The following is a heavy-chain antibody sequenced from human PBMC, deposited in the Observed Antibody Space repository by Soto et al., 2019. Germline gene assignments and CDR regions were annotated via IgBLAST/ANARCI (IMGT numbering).Heavy chain of an antibody. CDR2: IYYSGST. CDR1: GGSINSGGYY. V-gene: IGHV4-31*03. CDR3: ARGSSIAGLYYGMDV. Sequence: SETLSLTCTVSGGSINSGGYYWSWIRQHPGKGLEWIGYIYYSGSTYYNPSLKSRVTISLDTSKNQFSLKLSSVTAADTAVYYCARGSSIAGLYYGMDVWGQGTTVTVSS. D-gene: IGHD6-6*01. J-gene: IGHJ6*02.